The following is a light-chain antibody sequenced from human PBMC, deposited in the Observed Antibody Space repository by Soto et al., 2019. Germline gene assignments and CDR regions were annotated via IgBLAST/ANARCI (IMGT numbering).Light chain of an antibody. CDR3: CSYAGNYTYV. CDR2: DVS. V-gene: IGLV2-11*01. CDR1: SSDVGGYNY. J-gene: IGLJ1*01. Sequence: SALTQPRSVSGSPGQSVTISCSGTSSDVGGYNYVSWYQQHPGKAPKLMIFDVSQRPSGVPDRFSGSKSGNTASLTISGLQAEDEADYYCCSYAGNYTYVFGTGTKLTVL.